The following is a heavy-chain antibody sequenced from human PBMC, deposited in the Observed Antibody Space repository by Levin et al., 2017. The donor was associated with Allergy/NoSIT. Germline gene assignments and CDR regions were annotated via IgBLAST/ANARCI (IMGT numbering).Heavy chain of an antibody. J-gene: IGHJ6*02. CDR2: IYYSGST. D-gene: IGHD2-21*02. CDR1: GGSIRSYY. CDR3: ARVGAYCGGDCYPSPPGMDV. Sequence: RSQTLSLTCTVSGGSIRSYYWSWIRQPPGKGLEWIGYIYYSGSTNYNPSLKSRVTISVDTSKNQFSLKLSSVTAADTAVYYCARVGAYCGGDCYPSPPGMDVWGQGTTVTVSS. V-gene: IGHV4-59*01.